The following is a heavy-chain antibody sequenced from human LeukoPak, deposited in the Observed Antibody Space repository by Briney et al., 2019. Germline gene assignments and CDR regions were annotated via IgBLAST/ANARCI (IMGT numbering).Heavy chain of an antibody. CDR3: ARDLGYSASY. D-gene: IGHD3-22*01. J-gene: IGHJ4*02. CDR2: FYTSGSA. Sequence: PSQTLSLTCTVSGGSVNVGSYYWTWIRQSAGKGLEWIGHFYTSGSAKYNPSLMSRVTISVDTSKNQFSLKLNSVTAADTAVYYCARDLGYSASYWGQGTLVTVPS. CDR1: GGSVNVGSYY. V-gene: IGHV4-61*09.